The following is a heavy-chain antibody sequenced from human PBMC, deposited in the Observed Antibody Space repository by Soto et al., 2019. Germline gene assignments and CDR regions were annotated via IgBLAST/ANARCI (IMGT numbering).Heavy chain of an antibody. CDR2: IWYDGSNK. CDR3: ARETGYSNAYYFYY. V-gene: IGHV3-33*01. CDR1: GFTFSSYG. J-gene: IGHJ6*03. D-gene: IGHD5-12*01. Sequence: PGGSLRLSYAASGFTFSSYGMRWVRQAPGKGLKWVAVIWYDGSNKYYADSVKGRFTISRDKSKNTLYLQMNNRRVEATAGVYCARETGYSNAYYFYY.